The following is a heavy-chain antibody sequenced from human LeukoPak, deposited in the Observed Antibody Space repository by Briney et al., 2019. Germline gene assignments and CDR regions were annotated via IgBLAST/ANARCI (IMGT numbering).Heavy chain of an antibody. CDR3: AKGAYDYIEMGYFDY. J-gene: IGHJ4*02. CDR2: IVASSGYT. CDR1: GFIISNSA. D-gene: IGHD5-12*01. V-gene: IGHV3-23*01. Sequence: PGGSLRLSCAASGFIISNSAMRWVRQAPGKGLEWVSLIVASSGYTFYADSVKGRFTISRDSSKNTLYLQMNSLRAEDMAVYYCAKGAYDYIEMGYFDYWGQGTLVTVSS.